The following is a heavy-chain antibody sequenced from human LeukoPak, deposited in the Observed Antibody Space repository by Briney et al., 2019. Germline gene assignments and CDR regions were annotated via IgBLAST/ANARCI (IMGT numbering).Heavy chain of an antibody. D-gene: IGHD6-19*01. CDR2: ISGSGDST. V-gene: IGHV3-23*01. J-gene: IGHJ4*02. CDR3: AKDKSQWLVGTLGY. Sequence: GGSLRLSCAASGFTFSSYAMSWVRQAPGKGLEWVSAISGSGDSTYYADSVQGRFTISRDNFKNTLYLQMNSLRAEDTAVYYCAKDKSQWLVGTLGYWGQGTPVTVSS. CDR1: GFTFSSYA.